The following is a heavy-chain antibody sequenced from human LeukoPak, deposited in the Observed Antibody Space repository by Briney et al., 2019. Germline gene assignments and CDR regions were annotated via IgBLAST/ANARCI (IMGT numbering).Heavy chain of an antibody. CDR2: ISPNSVEK. D-gene: IGHD3-3*01. Sequence: GASVKVSCKASGYTFSDYYMHWVRQAPAQGLEWMGWISPNSVEKKYAQKFQGRVTMTRDTSISTAYMELSRLGSDDTAVYYCARKRGVGVDTNAFDLWGQGTMVTVSS. CDR1: GYTFSDYY. CDR3: ARKRGVGVDTNAFDL. V-gene: IGHV1-2*02. J-gene: IGHJ3*01.